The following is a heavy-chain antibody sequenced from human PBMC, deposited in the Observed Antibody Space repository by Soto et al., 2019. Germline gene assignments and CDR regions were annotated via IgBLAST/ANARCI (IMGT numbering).Heavy chain of an antibody. D-gene: IGHD5-18*01. V-gene: IGHV1-8*01. CDR1: GYTFTSYD. J-gene: IGHJ2*01. CDR3: ARVTVDTAMVTWWYFDL. CDR2: MNPNSGNT. Sequence: QVQLVQSGAEVKKPGASVKVSCKASGYTFTSYDINWVRQATGQGLEWMGWMNPNSGNTGYAQKFQGGVTMTRNTSISTAYMELSSLRSEDTAVYYCARVTVDTAMVTWWYFDLWGRGTLVTVSS.